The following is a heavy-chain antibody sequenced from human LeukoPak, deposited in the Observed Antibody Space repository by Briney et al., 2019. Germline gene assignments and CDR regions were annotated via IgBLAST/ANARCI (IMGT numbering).Heavy chain of an antibody. CDR2: IYYSGSP. Sequence: SETLSLTCTVSGVSISTYYWNWVRQPPGKGLECVGYIYYSGSPSYNPSLRSRVTISVDTSKNQFSLKLSSVSAADTAVYYCARRLANSSGHRDAFDIWGQGTMVTVSS. V-gene: IGHV4-59*08. CDR1: GVSISTYY. J-gene: IGHJ3*02. CDR3: ARRLANSSGHRDAFDI. D-gene: IGHD6-19*01.